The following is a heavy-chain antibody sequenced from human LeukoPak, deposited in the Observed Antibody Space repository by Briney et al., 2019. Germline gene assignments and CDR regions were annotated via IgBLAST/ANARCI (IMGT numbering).Heavy chain of an antibody. Sequence: SVKVSCKASGGTFSSYTISWVRQAPGQGPEWMGRIIPILGIANYAQKFQGRVTITADKSTSTAYMELSSLRSEDTAVYYCAREIGDCGGDCYLGAFDIWGQGTMVTVSS. V-gene: IGHV1-69*04. CDR2: IIPILGIA. CDR1: GGTFSSYT. J-gene: IGHJ3*02. CDR3: AREIGDCGGDCYLGAFDI. D-gene: IGHD2-21*01.